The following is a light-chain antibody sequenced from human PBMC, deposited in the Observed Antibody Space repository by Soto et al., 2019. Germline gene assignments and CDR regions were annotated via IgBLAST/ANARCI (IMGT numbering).Light chain of an antibody. CDR1: QSISSR. Sequence: DIQMTQSPSTLSASVGDRVTITCRASQSISSRLAWYQQKPGKVPKLLIYKASSLESGVPSRISGSGSGTEFTLTISSLQPDYFATYYRQQYDSYSWTFGQGTKVEI. CDR2: KAS. J-gene: IGKJ1*01. CDR3: QQYDSYSWT. V-gene: IGKV1-5*03.